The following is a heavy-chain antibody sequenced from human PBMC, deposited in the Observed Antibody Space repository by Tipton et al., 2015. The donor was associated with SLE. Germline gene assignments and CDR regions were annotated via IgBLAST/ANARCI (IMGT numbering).Heavy chain of an antibody. CDR1: GGPISGYY. Sequence: TLSLTCTVSGGPISGYYWSWIRRPPGKGLEWIGYTFDSGTNYNPSLKSRVTISVDTSKSQFSLKVHSVTATDTAMYYCARDRGYGLLDYWGQGTLVTVSS. CDR3: ARDRGYGLLDY. V-gene: IGHV4-59*12. D-gene: IGHD3-10*01. CDR2: TFDSGT. J-gene: IGHJ4*02.